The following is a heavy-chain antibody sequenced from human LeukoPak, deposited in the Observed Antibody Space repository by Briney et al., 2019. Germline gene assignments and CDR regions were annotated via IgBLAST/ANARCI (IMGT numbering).Heavy chain of an antibody. CDR3: ARDMGAAPAYFDY. Sequence: PSETLSLTCTVSGGSISSYYWSWIRQPPGKGLEWIGYMYYSGSTNYNPSTNYNPSLKSRVTISVATSKNQFSLKLSSVTTADTAVYYCARDMGAAPAYFDYWGQETLVTVS. CDR1: GGSISSYY. V-gene: IGHV4-59*01. J-gene: IGHJ4*02. D-gene: IGHD1-26*01. CDR2: MYYSGST.